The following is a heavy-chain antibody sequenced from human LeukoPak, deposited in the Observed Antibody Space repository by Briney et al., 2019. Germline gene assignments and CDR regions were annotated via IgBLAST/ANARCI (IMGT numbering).Heavy chain of an antibody. V-gene: IGHV3-23*01. CDR1: GFTFSSYA. J-gene: IGHJ4*02. CDR2: ISGSGGST. CDR3: AKGPQLGYYSFFDDY. D-gene: IGHD5-12*01. Sequence: PGGSLRLYCAASGFTFSSYAMSWVRQAPGKGLEWVSAISGSGGSTYYADSVKGRFTISRDNSKNTLYLQMNSLRAEDTAVYYCAKGPQLGYYSFFDDYWGQGTLVTVSS.